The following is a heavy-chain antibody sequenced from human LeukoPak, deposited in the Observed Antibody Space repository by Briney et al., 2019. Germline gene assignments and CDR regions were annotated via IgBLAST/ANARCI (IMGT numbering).Heavy chain of an antibody. J-gene: IGHJ4*02. CDR1: GGSFSGYY. CDR2: IKSKTDGGTT. D-gene: IGHD3/OR15-3a*01. Sequence: ETLSLTCAVYGGSFSGYYWSWIRQPPGKGLEWVGRIKSKTDGGTTDYAAPVKGRFTISRDDSKNTLYLQMNSLKTEDTAVYYCTTRFWTFDYWGQGTLVTVSS. V-gene: IGHV3-15*01. CDR3: TTRFWTFDY.